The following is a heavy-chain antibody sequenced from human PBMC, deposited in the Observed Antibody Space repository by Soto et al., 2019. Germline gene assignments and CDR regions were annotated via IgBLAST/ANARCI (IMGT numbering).Heavy chain of an antibody. CDR3: ERKTDAIPSGRDV. CDR2: IYSGGDT. V-gene: IGHV3-53*04. CDR1: GFAVRHNY. Sequence: EVQLVESGGGLVQPGGSLRLSCTASGFAVRHNYMTWVRQAPGKGLEWVSLIYSGGDTAYADSVKGRFTISRNTSQNTLYLQMNGIRAEDTAVYFCERKTDAIPSGRDVWGKGTAVTVSS. J-gene: IGHJ6*04. D-gene: IGHD3-10*01.